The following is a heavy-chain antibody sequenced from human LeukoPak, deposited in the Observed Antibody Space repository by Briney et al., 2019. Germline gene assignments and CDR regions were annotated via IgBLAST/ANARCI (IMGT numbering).Heavy chain of an antibody. Sequence: GASVKVSCKASGGTFSSYAISWVRQAPGQGLEWMGGIIPIFGTANYAQKFQGRVTITTDESTSTAYMELSSLRSGDTAVYYCARDPSSSFHWFDPWGQGTLVTVSS. CDR3: ARDPSSSFHWFDP. CDR1: GGTFSSYA. D-gene: IGHD6-6*01. CDR2: IIPIFGTA. V-gene: IGHV1-69*05. J-gene: IGHJ5*02.